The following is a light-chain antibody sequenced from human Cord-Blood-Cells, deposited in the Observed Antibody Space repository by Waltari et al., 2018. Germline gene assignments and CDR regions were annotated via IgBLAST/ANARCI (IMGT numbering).Light chain of an antibody. J-gene: IGLJ1*01. Sequence: QSALTQPASVSVSPGQSITISCTGTSSYVGGYNYVSWYQQHPGNAPKLMMYEVSNRPSGVSNRFSGSKSGNTASLTISGLQAEDEADYYCSSYTSSSTYVFGTGTKVTVL. V-gene: IGLV2-14*01. CDR1: SSYVGGYNY. CDR3: SSYTSSSTYV. CDR2: EVS.